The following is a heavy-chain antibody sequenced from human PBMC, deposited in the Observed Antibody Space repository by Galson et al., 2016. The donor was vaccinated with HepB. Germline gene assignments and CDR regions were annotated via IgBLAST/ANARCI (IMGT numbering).Heavy chain of an antibody. J-gene: IGHJ2*01. V-gene: IGHV4-61*02. CDR2: IYSSGST. CDR1: GGSISSGSYS. Sequence: TLSLTCTVSGGSISSGSYSWSWIRQPAGKGLEWIGRIYSSGSTNYNPSLKSRVTMSVATSKNQFALKLSSVTAADTAVYYCARGQGLVLYGQTERDWYFDLWGRGTLVTVSS. D-gene: IGHD2-8*02. CDR3: ARGQGLVLYGQTERDWYFDL.